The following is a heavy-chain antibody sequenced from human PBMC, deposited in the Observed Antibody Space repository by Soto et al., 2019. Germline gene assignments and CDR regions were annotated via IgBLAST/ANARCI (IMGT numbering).Heavy chain of an antibody. V-gene: IGHV1-69*01. CDR1: GGTFSSFA. CDR2: VIPIFAPA. D-gene: IGHD3-22*01. Sequence: QVQLLQSGAEVKKPGSSVTVSCNASGGTFSSFAISWGRLAPGPCLEWMGGVIPIFAPANYAQKLQGRVTITADEPTTTAYMELHSFRSDDTAVYYCASPFHSIGHYWDHDAFDIWGQGTVVTVSA. CDR3: ASPFHSIGHYWDHDAFDI. J-gene: IGHJ3*02.